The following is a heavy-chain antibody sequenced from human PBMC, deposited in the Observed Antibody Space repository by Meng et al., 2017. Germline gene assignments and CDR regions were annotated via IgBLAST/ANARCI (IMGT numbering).Heavy chain of an antibody. Sequence: TLSLTCTVSGGSISSGGYYWSWIRQHPGKGLEWIGYIYYSGSTYYNPSLKSLVTISVDTSKNQFSLKLSSVTAADTAVYYCARGTTSNWFDPWGQGTLVTVSS. D-gene: IGHD4-17*01. CDR2: IYYSGST. CDR3: ARGTTSNWFDP. J-gene: IGHJ5*02. CDR1: GGSISSGGYY. V-gene: IGHV4-31*01.